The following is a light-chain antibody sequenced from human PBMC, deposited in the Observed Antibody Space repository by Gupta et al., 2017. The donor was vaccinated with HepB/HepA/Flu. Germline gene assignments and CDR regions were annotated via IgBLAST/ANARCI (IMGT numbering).Light chain of an antibody. Sequence: VLTQSPATLSLSPGERATLSCRASQSVSSYLAWYQQKPGQAPRLLIYDASNRATGIPARFSGSGSGTDFTLTISSLEPEDFAVYYCQQRSNWLLTFGGGTKVEIK. CDR1: QSVSSY. J-gene: IGKJ4*01. CDR2: DAS. V-gene: IGKV3-11*01. CDR3: QQRSNWLLT.